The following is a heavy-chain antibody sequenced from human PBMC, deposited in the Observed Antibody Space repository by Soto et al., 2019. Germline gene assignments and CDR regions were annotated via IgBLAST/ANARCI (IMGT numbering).Heavy chain of an antibody. Sequence: QVQLVESGGGVVQPGRSLRLSCAASGFTFSSCAMHWVRQAPGKGLEWVAVIIYDGSDKYYADSVQDRFTISRDNSKNTLYLQMNSLRREDTAVYYCAADLGNSGYDGHDYWGQGNLVSVSS. V-gene: IGHV3-30-3*01. CDR1: GFTFSSCA. D-gene: IGHD5-12*01. CDR3: AADLGNSGYDGHDY. CDR2: IIYDGSDK. J-gene: IGHJ4*02.